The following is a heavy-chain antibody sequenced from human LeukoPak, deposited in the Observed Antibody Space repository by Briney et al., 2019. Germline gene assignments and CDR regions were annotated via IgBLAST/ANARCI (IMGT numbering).Heavy chain of an antibody. CDR3: ATQGWLQSEYYFDY. Sequence: SETLSLTCAVSGDSISSTNWWTWVRQSPGKGLEWIGEIYHSGTTVYNPSLKSRVAISMDKSKNQFSLKLSSVTAADTAVYYCATQGWLQSEYYFDYWGQGTLVTVSS. CDR1: GDSISSTNW. V-gene: IGHV4-4*02. CDR2: IYHSGTT. J-gene: IGHJ4*02. D-gene: IGHD5-24*01.